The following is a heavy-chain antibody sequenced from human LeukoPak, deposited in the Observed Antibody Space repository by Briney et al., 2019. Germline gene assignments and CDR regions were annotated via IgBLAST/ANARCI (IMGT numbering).Heavy chain of an antibody. J-gene: IGHJ4*02. D-gene: IGHD6-19*01. V-gene: IGHV3-48*04. CDR1: GFTFSSYA. Sequence: GGSLRLSCAASGFTFSSYAMSWVRQAPGKGLEWVSYISSTSGTIQYADSVNGRFTISRDNAKNSLYLQIDGLRAEDTAVYYCARVSFTSAWSFDYWGPGTLVTVSS. CDR3: ARVSFTSAWSFDY. CDR2: ISSTSGTI.